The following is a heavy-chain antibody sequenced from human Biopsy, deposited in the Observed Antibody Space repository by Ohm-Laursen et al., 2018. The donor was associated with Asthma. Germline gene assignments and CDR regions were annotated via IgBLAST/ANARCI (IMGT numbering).Heavy chain of an antibody. D-gene: IGHD4-17*01. CDR1: GAYIGTPDYH. CDR2: GFHSGST. J-gene: IGHJ6*02. V-gene: IGHV4-30-4*01. CDR3: ARVAVYGDIYFAIDV. Sequence: TLSLTCTVSGAYIGTPDYHWPWIRQSPGKGLEWIGSGFHSGSTFYSPSLARRVSISVDTSRGQFSLTLTSATVADTAVYFCARVAVYGDIYFAIDVWGPGTTVSVS.